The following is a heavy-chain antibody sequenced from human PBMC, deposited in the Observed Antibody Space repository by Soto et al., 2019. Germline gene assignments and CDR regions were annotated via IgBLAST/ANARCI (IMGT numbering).Heavy chain of an antibody. Sequence: EVQLLESGGGLVQPGGSLRLSCAASGFTFSSYAMSWVRQAPGKGLEWVSTSGSGGSTYYADSVKGRFTISRDNSNNTLYLQMTSLRAEVTAVYYCVKDGSGSYFPPFDSWGQGTLVTVSS. V-gene: IGHV3-23*01. D-gene: IGHD3-10*01. J-gene: IGHJ4*02. CDR3: VKDGSGSYFPPFDS. CDR2: TSGSGGST. CDR1: GFTFSSYA.